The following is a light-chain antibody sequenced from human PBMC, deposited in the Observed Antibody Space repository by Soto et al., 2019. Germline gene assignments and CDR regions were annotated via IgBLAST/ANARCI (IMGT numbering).Light chain of an antibody. CDR1: SSDVGSYNL. V-gene: IGLV2-23*01. Sequence: QSVLTQPASVSGSPGQSITISCTGTSSDVGSYNLFSWYQQHPGRATKIMIYEGSERPSGVSHRFSGSKSGNTASLTISGLQAEDEADYYCCSYAGSSTFYVFGTGTKVTVL. J-gene: IGLJ1*01. CDR3: CSYAGSSTFYV. CDR2: EGS.